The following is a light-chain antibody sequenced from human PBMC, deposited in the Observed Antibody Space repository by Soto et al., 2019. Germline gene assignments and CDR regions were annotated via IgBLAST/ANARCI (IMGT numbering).Light chain of an antibody. V-gene: IGKV3-11*01. CDR2: DAS. CDR3: QQRSNFPLT. J-gene: IGKJ4*01. CDR1: QSVSSY. Sequence: EIVLTQSPATVSLSPGERATLSCRTSQSVSSYLAWYQQKPGQAPRLLIYDASNRATGIPARFSGSGSGTDFTLTISSLEPEDFVVYYCQQRSNFPLTFGGGTRWISN.